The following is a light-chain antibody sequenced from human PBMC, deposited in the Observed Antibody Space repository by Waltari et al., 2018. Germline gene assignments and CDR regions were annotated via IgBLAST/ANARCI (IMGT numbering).Light chain of an antibody. CDR1: QNINTW. Sequence: DIQVTQSPSTLSASVGDRVTITCRASQNINTWLAWHQQKPGKAPKLLIYTASSLESGVPSRFSGSGSGTEFTLTISSLQPDDFATYYCLQYNGEPRTFGQGTKVEVK. CDR2: TAS. J-gene: IGKJ1*01. CDR3: LQYNGEPRT. V-gene: IGKV1-5*03.